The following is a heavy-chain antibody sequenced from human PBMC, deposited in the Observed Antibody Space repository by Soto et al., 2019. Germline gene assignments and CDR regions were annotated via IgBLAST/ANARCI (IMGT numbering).Heavy chain of an antibody. V-gene: IGHV4-30-2*01. D-gene: IGHD2-15*01. CDR3: PREDSGAFFDF. CDR2: IYSGTT. CDR1: GGSIISGGYS. J-gene: IGHJ4*02. Sequence: SETLSLTCAVSGGSIISGGYSWSWIRQPPGKGLEWIGYIYSGTTHYNPSLESRVTIAMDRSKNQVSLSLKSVTAADTAVYYCPREDSGAFFDFWGQGTLVTVYS.